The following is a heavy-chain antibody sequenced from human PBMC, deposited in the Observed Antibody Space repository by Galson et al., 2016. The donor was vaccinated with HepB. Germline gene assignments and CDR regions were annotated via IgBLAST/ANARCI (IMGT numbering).Heavy chain of an antibody. D-gene: IGHD6-13*01. V-gene: IGHV1-69*04. CDR1: GGTFSNYA. CDR3: ARDQYVRGSGWYSASGC. CDR2: IIPILDIA. J-gene: IGHJ4*02. Sequence: SVKVSCKASGGTFSNYAISRVRQAPGQGLEWVGRIIPILDIANYAQRFQGRVTITADKSTSTAYMELNSLRAEDTAVYYCARDQYVRGSGWYSASGCWGQGTLVTVSS.